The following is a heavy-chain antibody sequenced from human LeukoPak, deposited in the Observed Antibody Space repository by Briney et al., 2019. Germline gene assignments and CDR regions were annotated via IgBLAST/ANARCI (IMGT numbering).Heavy chain of an antibody. CDR1: GYSFTSYW. V-gene: IGHV5-51*01. CDR2: IYPGDSDN. CDR3: ASGRLRRTRDAFDI. D-gene: IGHD4-17*01. J-gene: IGHJ3*02. Sequence: GESLKISCKASGYSFTSYWIGWVRQMPGKGLEWMGIIYPGDSDNRYSPSFKGQVTISVDKSISTAYLQWSSLKAPDTAMYYCASGRLRRTRDAFDIWGQGTMVTVSS.